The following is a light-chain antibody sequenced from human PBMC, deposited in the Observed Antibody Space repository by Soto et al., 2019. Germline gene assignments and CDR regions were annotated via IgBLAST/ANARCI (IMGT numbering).Light chain of an antibody. CDR2: KAS. CDR3: QQYNSYPIT. V-gene: IGKV1-5*03. CDR1: QTISSW. J-gene: IGKJ5*01. Sequence: DIQMTQSPSTLSASLGDRVTITCRASQTISSWLSWYQQKPGKAPKLLIYKASTLKSGVPSRFSGSGSGTEFTLTISSLQPDDFATYYCQQYNSYPITFGQGTRLEI.